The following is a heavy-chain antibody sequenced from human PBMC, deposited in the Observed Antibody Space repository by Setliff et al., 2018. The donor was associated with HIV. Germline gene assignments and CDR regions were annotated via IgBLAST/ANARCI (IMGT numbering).Heavy chain of an antibody. CDR1: GGSVTSGGHY. V-gene: IGHV4-39*07. J-gene: IGHJ5*02. CDR2: VYNSGIT. Sequence: SETLSLTCTVSGGSVTSGGHYWSWIRQQPGKGLEWIGSVYNSGITFKNPSLKSRVSISVDRSGNQFSLRLTSVTAADTAVYYCATCRHRPSNWFDPWGQGTVVTVSS. CDR3: ATCRHRPSNWFDP.